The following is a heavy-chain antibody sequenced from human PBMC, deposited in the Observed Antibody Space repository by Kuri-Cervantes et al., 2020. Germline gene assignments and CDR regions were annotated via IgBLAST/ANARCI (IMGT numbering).Heavy chain of an antibody. CDR2: IKSKTDGGTT. J-gene: IGHJ4*02. V-gene: IGHV3-15*01. CDR3: TRVSAVTTN. CDR1: GFTFSNAW. Sequence: ETLSLTCAASGFTFSNAWMRWVRQAPGKGLEWVGRIKSKTDGGTTDYAAPVKGRFTISRDDSKNTLYLHVNSLKTEDTAVYYCTRVSAVTTNWGQGTLVTVSS. D-gene: IGHD4-11*01.